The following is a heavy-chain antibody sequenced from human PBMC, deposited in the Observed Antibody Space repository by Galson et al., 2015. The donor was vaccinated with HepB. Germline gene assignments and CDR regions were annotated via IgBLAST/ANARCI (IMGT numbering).Heavy chain of an antibody. Sequence: ETLSLTCAVYGGSFSGYYWSWIRQPPGKGLEWIGEINHSGSTNYNPSLKSRVTISVDTSKNQFSLKLSSVTAADTTVYYCARGGVATIMSARAFDIWGQGTMVTVSS. CDR3: ARGGVATIMSARAFDI. CDR1: GGSFSGYY. V-gene: IGHV4-34*01. CDR2: INHSGST. J-gene: IGHJ3*02. D-gene: IGHD5-24*01.